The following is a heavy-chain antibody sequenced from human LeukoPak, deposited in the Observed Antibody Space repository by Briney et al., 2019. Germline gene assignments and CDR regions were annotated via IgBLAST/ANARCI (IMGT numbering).Heavy chain of an antibody. CDR3: AKARSPHNVFDI. CDR1: GFTFINYA. CDR2: IHARGDST. D-gene: IGHD2-21*01. V-gene: IGHV3-23*01. J-gene: IGHJ3*02. Sequence: TGGSLRLSCAASGFTFINYAMSWVRQAPGKGLEWVSAIHARGDSTFYADSVKGRFTISRDKSKNTLHLQMNSLRTEDTALYYCAKARSPHNVFDIWGQGTMVTVTS.